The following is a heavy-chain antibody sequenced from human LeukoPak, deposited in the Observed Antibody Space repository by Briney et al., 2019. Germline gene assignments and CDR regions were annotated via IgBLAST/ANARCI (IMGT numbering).Heavy chain of an antibody. CDR2: VSGNGGTT. V-gene: IGHV3-23*01. CDR1: GFTFSKYA. CDR3: VKGVRVVPAPISTIDS. Sequence: GGSLRLSCAASGFTFSKYAMSWVRQAPGKGLEWVAVVSGNGGTTSYADSVKGRLSISRDNSKNTLYLQMNSLRAEATAIYYCVKGVRVVPAPISTIDSWGQGTLVTVSS. J-gene: IGHJ4*02. D-gene: IGHD2-2*02.